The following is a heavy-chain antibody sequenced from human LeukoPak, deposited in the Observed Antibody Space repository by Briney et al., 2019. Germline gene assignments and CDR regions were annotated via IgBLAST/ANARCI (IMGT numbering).Heavy chain of an antibody. J-gene: IGHJ3*02. D-gene: IGHD2/OR15-2a*01. CDR2: IYASGNT. V-gene: IGHV4-4*07. CDR1: GVSISSYY. Sequence: PSETLSLTCTVSGVSISSYYWSWIRQPAGKGLEWIGRIYASGNTNYNPSLKSRVTMSIETSKNQFPLKVSSVTAADTAVYYCARGRLLLRGDAFDIWGQGTMVTVSS. CDR3: ARGRLLLRGDAFDI.